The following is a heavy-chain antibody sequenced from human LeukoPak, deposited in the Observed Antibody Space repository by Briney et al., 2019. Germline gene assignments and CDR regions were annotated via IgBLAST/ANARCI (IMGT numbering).Heavy chain of an antibody. J-gene: IGHJ4*02. D-gene: IGHD1-26*01. CDR1: GFSISSSSYY. CDR2: TYYSGST. Sequence: SETLSLTCTVSGFSISSSSYYWSWIRQPPGKGLEWIGYTYYSGSTNYNPSLKSRVTISVDTSKNQFSLKLSSVTAADTAVYYCARLNSGSYLSYFDYWGQGTLVTVSS. CDR3: ARLNSGSYLSYFDY. V-gene: IGHV4-61*01.